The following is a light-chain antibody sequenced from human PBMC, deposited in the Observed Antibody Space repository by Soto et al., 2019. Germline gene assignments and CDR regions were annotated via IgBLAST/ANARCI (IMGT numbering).Light chain of an antibody. CDR3: QQYNKWPPIT. V-gene: IGKV3-15*01. J-gene: IGKJ5*01. CDR2: GAS. CDR1: QSVSIN. Sequence: EIVMTQSPATLSVYAGERATLSCRASQSVSINLAWFQQKPGQAPRLLIYGASTRATGFPARFSGSGSGTEFTLNISSLQSEDFAVYYCQQYNKWPPITFGQGTRLEIK.